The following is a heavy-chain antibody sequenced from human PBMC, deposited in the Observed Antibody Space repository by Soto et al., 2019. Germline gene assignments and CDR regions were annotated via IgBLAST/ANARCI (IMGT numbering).Heavy chain of an antibody. CDR1: VFTFTYYY. D-gene: IGHD4-4*01. CDR3: VRTTVRRYFDY. Sequence: GGPRRLSCAAPVFTFTYYYMSWIRQAPGKGLEWVSYISSIAGTIYYADSVKGRFTISRDNAKNSLYLQMNSLRAEDTAVYYCVRTTVRRYFDYWGQGTLVTVSS. CDR2: ISSIAGTI. V-gene: IGHV3-11*01. J-gene: IGHJ4*02.